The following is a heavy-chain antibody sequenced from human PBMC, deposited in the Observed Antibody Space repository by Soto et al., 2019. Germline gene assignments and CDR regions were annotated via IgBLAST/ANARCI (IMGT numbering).Heavy chain of an antibody. Sequence: EVQLLESGGGLVQPGGSLRLSCAASGFTFSSYAMSWVRQAPGKGLEWVSAISGSGGTTYYADSVKGRFTISRDSSKNTLYLLMSSLRAEDTALYYCAKDTSSRLGTPYFNYGIDVWGLGTPVTVSS. D-gene: IGHD1-26*01. J-gene: IGHJ6*02. CDR3: AKDTSSRLGTPYFNYGIDV. CDR2: ISGSGGTT. CDR1: GFTFSSYA. V-gene: IGHV3-23*01.